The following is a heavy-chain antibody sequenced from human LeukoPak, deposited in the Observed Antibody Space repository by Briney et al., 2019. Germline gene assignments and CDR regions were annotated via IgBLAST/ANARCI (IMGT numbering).Heavy chain of an antibody. CDR3: ARRTRDDYYDSSGYTRDY. CDR2: IYYSGST. CDR1: GGSISSSSYY. Sequence: SETLSLTCTVSGGSISSSSYYWGWIRQPPGKGLEWIGSIYYSGSTYYNPSLKSRFTISVDTSKNQFSLNLSSVTAADTAVYYCARRTRDDYYDSSGYTRDYWGQGTLVTVSS. D-gene: IGHD3-22*01. V-gene: IGHV4-39*01. J-gene: IGHJ4*02.